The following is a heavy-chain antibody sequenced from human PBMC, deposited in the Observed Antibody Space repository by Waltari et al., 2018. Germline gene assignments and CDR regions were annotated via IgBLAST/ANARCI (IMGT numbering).Heavy chain of an antibody. D-gene: IGHD3-16*02. CDR3: ARGNGHDYIWGSYRYFDY. CDR1: GGSFSGYY. V-gene: IGHV4-34*01. Sequence: QVQLQQWGAGRLKPSETLSLTCAVHGGSFSGYYWSWIRHPPGKGLEWIGEINHSGSTNYNPSLKSRVTISVDTSKNQFSLKLSSVTAADTAVYYCARGNGHDYIWGSYRYFDYWGQGTLVTVSS. CDR2: INHSGST. J-gene: IGHJ4*02.